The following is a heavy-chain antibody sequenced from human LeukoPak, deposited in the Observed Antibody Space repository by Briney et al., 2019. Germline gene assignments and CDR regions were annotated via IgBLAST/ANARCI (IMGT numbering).Heavy chain of an antibody. Sequence: SETLSLTCAVYGGSFSGYYWSWIRQPPGKGLEWIGEINHSGSTNYNPSLKSRVTISVDTSKNQLSLKLSSVTAADTAVYYCARSRSKYYFDYWGQGTLVTVSS. D-gene: IGHD6-6*01. CDR3: ARSRSKYYFDY. CDR2: INHSGST. V-gene: IGHV4-34*01. CDR1: GGSFSGYY. J-gene: IGHJ4*02.